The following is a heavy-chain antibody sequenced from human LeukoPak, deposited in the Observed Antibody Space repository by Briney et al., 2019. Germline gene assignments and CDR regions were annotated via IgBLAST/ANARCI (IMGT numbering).Heavy chain of an antibody. CDR2: ISAYNGNT. CDR1: GHTFTSYV. V-gene: IGHV1-18*01. D-gene: IGHD1-26*01. J-gene: IGHJ3*02. CDR3: ARDGLGDAFDI. Sequence: ASVKVSCKASGHTFTSYVISWVRQAPGQGLEWMGGISAYNGNTNYAQKLQGRVAMTTDTSTSTAYMELRSLRSDDTAVYYCARDGLGDAFDIWGQGTMVTVSS.